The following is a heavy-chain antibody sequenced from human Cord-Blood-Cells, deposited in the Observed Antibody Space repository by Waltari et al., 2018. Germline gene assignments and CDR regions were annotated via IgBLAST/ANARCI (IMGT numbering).Heavy chain of an antibody. V-gene: IGHV4-38-2*02. CDR2: IYHSGST. CDR1: GYSISSGYY. CDR3: AREVMAAGTDY. Sequence: QVQLQESGPGLVKPSETLSLTCAVSGYSISSGYYWGWIRQPPGKGLEWIGSIYHSGSTYYNPSLKSRVTISVDTSKNQFSLKLSSVTAADTAVYYCAREVMAAGTDYWGQGTLVTVSS. D-gene: IGHD6-13*01. J-gene: IGHJ4*02.